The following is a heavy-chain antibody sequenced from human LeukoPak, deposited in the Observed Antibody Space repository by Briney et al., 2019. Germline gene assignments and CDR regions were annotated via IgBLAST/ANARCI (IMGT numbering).Heavy chain of an antibody. CDR1: GFTFSSYA. V-gene: IGHV3-23*01. Sequence: LGGSLILSCAASGFTFSSYAMSWVRQAPGKGLEWVSGISGSGPYTFYTDSVKGRFTISRDSSKNTLYLQMNSLRAEDTALYYCAKHGYCSGISCFFDLWGQGTLVTVSS. J-gene: IGHJ4*02. D-gene: IGHD2-2*03. CDR3: AKHGYCSGISCFFDL. CDR2: ISGSGPYT.